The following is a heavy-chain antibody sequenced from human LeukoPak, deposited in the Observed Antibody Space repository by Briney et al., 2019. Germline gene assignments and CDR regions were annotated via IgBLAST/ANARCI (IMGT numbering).Heavy chain of an antibody. V-gene: IGHV4-59*13. J-gene: IGHJ4*02. D-gene: IGHD3-16*01. CDR3: ARGFGAVNRGPSFDY. Sequence: KPSETLSPTCTVSGGSITNYYWSWIRQPPGKGLEWIGSIHYSGSTNYNPSLKSRVTISVDTSRNQFSLKLTSMTAADTAVYYCARGFGAVNRGPSFDYWGQGTLVTVSS. CDR1: GGSITNYY. CDR2: IHYSGST.